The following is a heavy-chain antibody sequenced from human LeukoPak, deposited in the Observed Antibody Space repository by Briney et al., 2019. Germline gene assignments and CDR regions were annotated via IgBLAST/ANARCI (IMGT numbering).Heavy chain of an antibody. V-gene: IGHV3-53*01. D-gene: IGHD3-22*01. CDR2: IYSGGST. CDR1: GFTVSSNY. Sequence: GGSLRLSCAASGFTVSSNYMSWVRQAPGKGLEWVSVIYSGGSTYYADSVKGRFTISRDNSKNTLYLQMNSLRAEGTAVYYCASQGSGYYRALDYWGQGTLVAVSS. J-gene: IGHJ4*02. CDR3: ASQGSGYYRALDY.